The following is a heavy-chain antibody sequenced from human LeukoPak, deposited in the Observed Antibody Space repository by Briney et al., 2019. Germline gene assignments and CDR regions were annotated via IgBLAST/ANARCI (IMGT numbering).Heavy chain of an antibody. CDR2: IKSDGNET. CDR3: ASDRVFYGLDV. V-gene: IGHV3-74*01. Sequence: PGGSLRLSCAASGFTFSSYWMHWVRQAPGKGLMWVSRIKSDGNETSYADSVKGRFTISRDNARNTLYLQMNSLRPEDTAIYYCASDRVFYGLDVWGQGTTVTVSS. CDR1: GFTFSSYW. J-gene: IGHJ6*02.